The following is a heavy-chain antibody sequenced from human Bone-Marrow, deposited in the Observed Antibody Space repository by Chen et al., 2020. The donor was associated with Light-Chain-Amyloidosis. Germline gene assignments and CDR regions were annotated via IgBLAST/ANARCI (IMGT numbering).Heavy chain of an antibody. CDR1: GYTSPSYA. D-gene: IGHD2-2*01. V-gene: IGHV1-8*01. Sequence: AQLVQSGAEVKKPGASVKVSCKASGYTSPSYAINWVRQATGQGLEWMGWMNPNSGNTGYAQKFQGRVTMTRNTSISTAYMELSSLRSEDTAVYYCARGRRSMGYCSSTSCNYDAYYYGMDVWGQGTTVTVSS. J-gene: IGHJ6*02. CDR2: MNPNSGNT. CDR3: ARGRRSMGYCSSTSCNYDAYYYGMDV.